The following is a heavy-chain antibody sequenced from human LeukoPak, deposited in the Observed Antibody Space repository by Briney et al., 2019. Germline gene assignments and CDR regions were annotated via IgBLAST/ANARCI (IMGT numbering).Heavy chain of an antibody. CDR1: GFTFSDHF. Sequence: GGSLSLTCAVSGFTFSDHFLDWVRQAPGKGLEWVGRSRNKAKSYTTEYAASVKGRFTISRDDSKNSLYLQMNSLKTEDTAVYYCVRVGSVAGSDYLDYWGQGTLVTVSS. D-gene: IGHD6-19*01. CDR2: SRNKAKSYTT. CDR3: VRVGSVAGSDYLDY. J-gene: IGHJ4*02. V-gene: IGHV3-72*01.